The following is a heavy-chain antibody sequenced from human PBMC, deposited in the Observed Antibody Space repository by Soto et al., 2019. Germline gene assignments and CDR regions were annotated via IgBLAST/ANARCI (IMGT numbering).Heavy chain of an antibody. Sequence: QVQLQQWGAGLLKPSETLSLTCAVYGGSFSGYYWSWIRQPPGKGPEWIGAINHRGSTNYSPSLKSRVTISVATSKNQFSLKVSSVTAADTAVYYCARGYRQTPIYWGQGTLVTVSS. J-gene: IGHJ4*02. CDR2: INHRGST. CDR1: GGSFSGYY. V-gene: IGHV4-34*01. D-gene: IGHD2-15*01. CDR3: ARGYRQTPIY.